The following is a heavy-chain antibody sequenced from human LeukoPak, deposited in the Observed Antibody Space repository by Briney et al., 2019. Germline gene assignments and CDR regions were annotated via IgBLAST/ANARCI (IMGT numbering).Heavy chain of an antibody. CDR2: MNPNSGNT. CDR3: ARDRPGYYYYYYGMDV. Sequence: GASVKVSCKASGYTFASYDINWVRQATGQGLEWMGWMNPNSGNTGYAQKFQGRVTMTRNTSISTAYMELSSLRSEDTAVYYCARDRPGYYYYYYGMDVWGQGTTVTVSS. V-gene: IGHV1-8*01. CDR1: GYTFASYD. D-gene: IGHD1-14*01. J-gene: IGHJ6*02.